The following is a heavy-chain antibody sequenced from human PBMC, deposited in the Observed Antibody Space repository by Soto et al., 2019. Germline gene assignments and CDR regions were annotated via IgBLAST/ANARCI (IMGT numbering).Heavy chain of an antibody. D-gene: IGHD1-20*01. J-gene: IGHJ4*02. CDR2: IYYSGST. V-gene: IGHV4-61*01. Sequence: SVPLCVTNTVSDGSGGSVRGCRSRNRQPPGKGLEWIVYIYYSGSTNYNPSLKSRVTISVDTSKNQFSLTLYSVTAADTAVYYCARITGRHLDYWGQGILVTVSS. CDR1: DGSGGSVRGC. CDR3: ARITGRHLDY.